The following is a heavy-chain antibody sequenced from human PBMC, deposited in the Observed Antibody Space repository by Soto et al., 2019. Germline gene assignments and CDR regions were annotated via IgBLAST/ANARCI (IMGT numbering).Heavy chain of an antibody. CDR1: GYTFINYD. V-gene: IGHV1-8*01. Sequence: KVSCKASGYTFINYDINWVRQATGQGLEWVGWMNPDSGNTGYAQNFQGRVTMTGNTSISSVYMELSSLTSEDTAVYYCARRRGSNGWFDLWGQGTLVTVSS. D-gene: IGHD2-8*01. J-gene: IGHJ5*02. CDR2: MNPDSGNT. CDR3: ARRRGSNGWFDL.